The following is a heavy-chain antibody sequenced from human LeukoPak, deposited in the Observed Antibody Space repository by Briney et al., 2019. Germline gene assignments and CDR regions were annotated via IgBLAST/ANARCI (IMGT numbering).Heavy chain of an antibody. CDR1: GGSISSHH. Sequence: SETLSLTCTVCGGSISSHHWSWIRQTPGKGLEWIGYIYYTGSTNYNPSLKSRVTISADTSRNQFSLKLDSVTAADTAVYYCARDAGFYDSSGYSFSFFDYWGQGTLVTVSS. D-gene: IGHD3-22*01. CDR2: IYYTGST. CDR3: ARDAGFYDSSGYSFSFFDY. V-gene: IGHV4-59*11. J-gene: IGHJ4*02.